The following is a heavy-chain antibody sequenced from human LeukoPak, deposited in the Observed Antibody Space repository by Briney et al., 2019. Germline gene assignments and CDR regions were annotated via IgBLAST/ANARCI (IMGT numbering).Heavy chain of an antibody. CDR3: ARGKGDFDA. V-gene: IGHV4-59*01. CDR2: IYYTGST. J-gene: IGHJ4*02. Sequence: SETLSLTCTVSGDSFPNYFWSWIRQPPGKGLEWIGSIYYTGSTNYNPSLQSRVTISLDTSKNHFSLTLNSVTAADTAVYYCARGKGDFDAWGQGTLVTVSS. D-gene: IGHD3-16*01. CDR1: GDSFPNYF.